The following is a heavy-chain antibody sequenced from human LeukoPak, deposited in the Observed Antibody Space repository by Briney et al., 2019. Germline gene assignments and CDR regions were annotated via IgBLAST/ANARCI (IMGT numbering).Heavy chain of an antibody. CDR1: GGSFSGYY. D-gene: IGHD4-17*01. Sequence: SETLSLTCAVYGGSFSGYYWSWIRQPPGKGLEWIEEINHSGSTNYNPSLKSRVTISVDTSKNQFSLKLSSVTAADTAVYYCARRTTVVTGVRAFDIWGQGTMVTVSS. J-gene: IGHJ3*02. CDR3: ARRTTVVTGVRAFDI. CDR2: INHSGST. V-gene: IGHV4-34*01.